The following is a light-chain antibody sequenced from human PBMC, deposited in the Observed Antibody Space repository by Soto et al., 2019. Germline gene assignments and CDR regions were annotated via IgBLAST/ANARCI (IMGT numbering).Light chain of an antibody. CDR1: QDINSY. CDR2: AAS. V-gene: IGKV1D-16*01. CDR3: QQYHIYPLT. Sequence: DVQMTQSPSSLSASVGDRVTITCRASQDINSYLAWYQQKPGNAPKSLIYAASSLQTGVPSRFNGSESETNFTLTNSNLQPEDSATYYCQQYHIYPLTFGGGTKVEIK. J-gene: IGKJ4*01.